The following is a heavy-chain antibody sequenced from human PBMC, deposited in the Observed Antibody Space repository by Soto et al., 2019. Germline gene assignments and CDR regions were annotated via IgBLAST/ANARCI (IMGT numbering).Heavy chain of an antibody. CDR3: ARRVYCSGGSCPLGFDY. CDR1: GNTFTTYY. CDR2: INPRDGGT. J-gene: IGHJ4*02. V-gene: IGHV1-46*03. D-gene: IGHD2-15*01. Sequence: QVQLVQSGAEVKKPGASVKVPCKASGNTFTTYYVHWVRQAPGQGLEWMGVINPRDGGTSYAQKFQGRVTMTRDTSTSTVYMELSSLRSEDTAMYYCARRVYCSGGSCPLGFDYWGQGTLVTVSS.